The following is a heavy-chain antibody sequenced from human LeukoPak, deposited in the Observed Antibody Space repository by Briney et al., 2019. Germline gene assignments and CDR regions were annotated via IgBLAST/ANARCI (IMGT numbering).Heavy chain of an antibody. CDR3: ARQLYGDYVSDWFDP. D-gene: IGHD4-17*01. V-gene: IGHV4-34*01. CDR1: GGSFSGYY. Sequence: PSETLSLTCAVSGGSFSGYYWTWIRQPPGKGLEWIGEINHSGSANYNPSLMSRVTISLDTSKNHFSLNLSSVTAADTAVYYCARQLYGDYVSDWFDPWGQGTLVTVPS. J-gene: IGHJ5*02. CDR2: INHSGSA.